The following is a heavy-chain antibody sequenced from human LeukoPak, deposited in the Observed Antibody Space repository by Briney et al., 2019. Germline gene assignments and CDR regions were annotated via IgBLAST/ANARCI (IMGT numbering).Heavy chain of an antibody. CDR1: RGSISNYY. CDR3: ARGFGAATGEGFDC. V-gene: IGHV4-4*07. CDR2: IYSSGIT. D-gene: IGHD1-26*01. J-gene: IGHJ4*02. Sequence: SETLSLTCTVSRGSISNYYWSWIRQPAGKGLEYIGRIYSSGITDYNPSLMSRVTLSVDASKNRFSLRLSSVTAADTAVYYCARGFGAATGEGFDCWGQGTLVTVSS.